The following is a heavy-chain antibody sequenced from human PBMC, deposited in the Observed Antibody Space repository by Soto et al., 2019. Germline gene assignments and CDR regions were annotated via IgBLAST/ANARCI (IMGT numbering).Heavy chain of an antibody. CDR2: ISSSSSTI. CDR1: GFTFSSYS. CDR3: ARDRKGLRLGELSLYYYYGMDV. Sequence: VGSLRLSCAASGFTFSSYSMNWVRQAPGKGLEWVSYISSSSSTIYYADSVKGRFTISRDNAKNSLYLQMNSLRDEDTAVYYCARDRKGLRLGELSLYYYYGMDVWGQGTTVTVSS. J-gene: IGHJ6*02. V-gene: IGHV3-48*02. D-gene: IGHD3-16*02.